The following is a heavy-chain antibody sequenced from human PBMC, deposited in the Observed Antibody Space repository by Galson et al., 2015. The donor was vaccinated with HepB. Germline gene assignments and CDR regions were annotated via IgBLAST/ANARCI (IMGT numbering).Heavy chain of an antibody. CDR3: AKGEDYDILTGYYEAPDY. J-gene: IGHJ4*02. CDR2: ISYDGSNK. CDR1: GFTFSSYG. V-gene: IGHV3-30*18. D-gene: IGHD3-9*01. Sequence: SLRLSCAASGFTFSSYGMHWVRQAPGKGLEWVAVISYDGSNKYYADSVKGRFTISRDNSKNTLYLQMNSLRAEDTAVYYCAKGEDYDILTGYYEAPDYWGQGTLVTVSS.